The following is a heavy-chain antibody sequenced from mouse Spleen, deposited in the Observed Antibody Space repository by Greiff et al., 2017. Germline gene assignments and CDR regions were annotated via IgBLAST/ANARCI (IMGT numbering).Heavy chain of an antibody. V-gene: IGHV5-9*02. CDR3: VRQDSWEGFAY. Sequence: EVKLQESGGGLVKPGGSLKLSCAASGFTFSSYTMSWVRQTPEKRLEWVATISSGGSYTYYPNTVKGRFTISRDNARNIMYLQMSSLRSEDTAMYYCVRQDSWEGFAYWGQGTLVTVSA. CDR2: ISSGGSYT. D-gene: IGHD3-2*01. J-gene: IGHJ3*01. CDR1: GFTFSSYT.